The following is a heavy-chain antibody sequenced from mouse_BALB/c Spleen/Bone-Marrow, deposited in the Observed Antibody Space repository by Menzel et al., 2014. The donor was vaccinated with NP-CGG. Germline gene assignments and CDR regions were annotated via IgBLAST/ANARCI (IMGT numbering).Heavy chain of an antibody. D-gene: IGHD1-1*01. CDR2: ISSGSSTI. CDR1: GFTFSSFG. V-gene: IGHV5-17*02. Sequence: EVQLVESGGGLVQPGGSRKLSCAASGFTFSSFGMHWVRQAPEKGLEWVAYISSGSSTIYYAATVMGRFTISRDNPKNTLFLQMTSLRSEDTAMYYCARSGSSSGYFDYWGQGTTLTVSS. J-gene: IGHJ2*01. CDR3: ARSGSSSGYFDY.